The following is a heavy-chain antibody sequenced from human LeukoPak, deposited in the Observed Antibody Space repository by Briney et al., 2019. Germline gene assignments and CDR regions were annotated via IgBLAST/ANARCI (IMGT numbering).Heavy chain of an antibody. D-gene: IGHD3-9*01. CDR1: GFTFSDYY. CDR3: ARETLLRYFDWTSDY. V-gene: IGHV3-11*01. CDR2: ISSSGSTI. J-gene: IGHJ4*02. Sequence: GGSQRLSCAASGFTFSDYYMSWIRQAPGKGLEWVSYISSSGSTIYYADSVKGRFTISRDNAKNSLYLQMNSLRAEDTAVYYCARETLLRYFDWTSDYWGQGTLVTVSS.